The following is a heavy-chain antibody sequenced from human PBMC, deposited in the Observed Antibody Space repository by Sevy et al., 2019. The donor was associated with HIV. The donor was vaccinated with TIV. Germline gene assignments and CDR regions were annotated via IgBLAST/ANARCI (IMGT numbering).Heavy chain of an antibody. J-gene: IGHJ6*02. V-gene: IGHV4-59*01. CDR1: GDSISGYY. Sequence: SETLSLTCTVSGDSISGYYWSWIRQPPGKGLEWIGYIYYSGNTNYNPSLKSRVTISVDTSKNQFSLKLSSVTAADTAIYYCARAYQYYYYGMDVLGQGTTVTVSS. D-gene: IGHD3-10*01. CDR2: IYYSGNT. CDR3: ARAYQYYYYGMDV.